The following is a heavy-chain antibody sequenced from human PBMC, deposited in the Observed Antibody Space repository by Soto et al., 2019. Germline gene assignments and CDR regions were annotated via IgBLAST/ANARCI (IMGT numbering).Heavy chain of an antibody. V-gene: IGHV4-61*01. CDR1: GGSVSSGSYY. CDR3: ARDPGMDV. Sequence: PSETLSLTCTVSGGSVSSGSYYWSWIRQPPGKGLEWIGYIYYSGSTNYNPSLKSRVTISVDTSKNQFSLKPSSVTAADTAVYYCARDPGMDVWGQGTTVTVSS. CDR2: IYYSGST. J-gene: IGHJ6*02.